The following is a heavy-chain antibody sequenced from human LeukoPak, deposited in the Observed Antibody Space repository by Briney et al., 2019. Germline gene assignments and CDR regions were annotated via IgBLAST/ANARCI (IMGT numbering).Heavy chain of an antibody. D-gene: IGHD3-3*01. CDR2: INHSGST. Sequence: PSETLSLTCAVYGGSFSGYYWSWIRQPPGKGLEWIGEINHSGSTNYNPSLKSRVTISVDTSKNQFSLKLSSVTAADTAVYYCARRSTMRYDFWGQGTLVTVSS. V-gene: IGHV4-34*01. CDR3: ARRSTMRYDF. CDR1: GGSFSGYY. J-gene: IGHJ4*02.